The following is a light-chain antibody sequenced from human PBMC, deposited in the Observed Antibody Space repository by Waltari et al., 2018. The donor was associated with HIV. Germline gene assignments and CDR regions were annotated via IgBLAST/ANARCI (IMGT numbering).Light chain of an antibody. Sequence: SYVLTQPPSVSVAPGETARTTCGGNNIESKSVHWYQQKPGQAPVLVIYYDNDRPSGIPERFSGSNSGNTATLTISRVEVGDEADYFWQVWDSSSDHVVFGGGTKLTVL. CDR2: YDN. V-gene: IGLV3-21*04. CDR3: QVWDSSSDHVV. J-gene: IGLJ2*01. CDR1: NIESKS.